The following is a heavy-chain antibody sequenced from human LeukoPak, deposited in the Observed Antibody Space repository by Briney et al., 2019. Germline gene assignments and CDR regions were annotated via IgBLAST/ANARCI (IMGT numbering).Heavy chain of an antibody. V-gene: IGHV4-59*01. CDR1: GGSISSYY. D-gene: IGHD6-13*01. Sequence: PSETLSLTCTVSGGSISSYYWSWIRQPPGKGLEWIGYIYYSGSTNYNPSLKSRATISVDTSKNQFSLKLSSVTAADTAVYYCARSYSSSWYLDYWGQGTLVTVSS. CDR2: IYYSGST. J-gene: IGHJ4*02. CDR3: ARSYSSSWYLDY.